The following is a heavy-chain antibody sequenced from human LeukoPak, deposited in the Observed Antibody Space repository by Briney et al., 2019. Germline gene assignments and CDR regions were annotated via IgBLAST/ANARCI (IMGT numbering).Heavy chain of an antibody. CDR1: GYTLTELF. D-gene: IGHD2-15*01. Sequence: ASVKVSCKVSGYTLTELFMHWVRQAPGKGLEWMGGFDPEDGETIYAQKFQGRVTMTEDTSTDTAYMELSSLRSEDTAVYYCATDRSGITPFDYWGQGTLVTVSS. V-gene: IGHV1-24*01. CDR3: ATDRSGITPFDY. J-gene: IGHJ4*02. CDR2: FDPEDGET.